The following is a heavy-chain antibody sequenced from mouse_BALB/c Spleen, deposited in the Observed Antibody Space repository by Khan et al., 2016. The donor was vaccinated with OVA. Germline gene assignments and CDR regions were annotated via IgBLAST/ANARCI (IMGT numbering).Heavy chain of an antibody. CDR1: GYSITSDYA. V-gene: IGHV3-2*02. CDR3: ARDGSRYNYAMDY. D-gene: IGHD2-3*01. CDR2: ISPSGST. J-gene: IGHJ4*01. Sequence: EVQLQESGPGLVKPSQSLSLTCTVTGYSITSDYAWNWIRQFPGNKLEWMGYISPSGSTKYNPALKSRISITRDTSKNQFFLQLNSVTTEDTATYYCARDGSRYNYAMDYWGQGTSVTVSS.